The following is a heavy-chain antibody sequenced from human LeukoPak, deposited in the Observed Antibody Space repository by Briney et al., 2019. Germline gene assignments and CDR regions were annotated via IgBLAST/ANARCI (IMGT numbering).Heavy chain of an antibody. CDR3: ARYNWNDADAFDI. J-gene: IGHJ3*02. CDR2: INPNSGGT. D-gene: IGHD1-1*01. Sequence: GASVKVSCKASGYTFTGYYMHWVRQAPGQGLEWMGWINPNSGGTNYAQKFQGRVTMTRDTSISTVYMELSRLRSDDTAVYYCARYNWNDADAFDIWGQGTMVTVSS. CDR1: GYTFTGYY. V-gene: IGHV1-2*02.